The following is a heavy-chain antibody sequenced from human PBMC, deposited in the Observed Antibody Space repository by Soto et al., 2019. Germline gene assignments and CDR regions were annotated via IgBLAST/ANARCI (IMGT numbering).Heavy chain of an antibody. V-gene: IGHV3-73*01. J-gene: IGHJ6*02. Sequence: GGSLRLSCAASGFTFSGSAMHWVRQASGKGLEWVGRIRSKANSYATAYAASVKGRFTISRDDSKNTAYLQMNSLKTEDTAVYYCTSHYDFWSGYYGPGVVNYQDYYYYGMDVWGQGTTVTVSS. CDR1: GFTFSGSA. D-gene: IGHD3-3*01. CDR3: TSHYDFWSGYYGPGVVNYQDYYYYGMDV. CDR2: IRSKANSYAT.